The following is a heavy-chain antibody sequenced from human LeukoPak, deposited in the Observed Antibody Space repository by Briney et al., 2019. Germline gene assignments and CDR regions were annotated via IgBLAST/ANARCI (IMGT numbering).Heavy chain of an antibody. CDR3: ATDRTGDNWFDP. CDR1: GDSISSYY. V-gene: IGHV4-59*01. J-gene: IGHJ5*02. Sequence: SETLSLTCTVSGDSISSYYWSWIRQPPGKGLEWIGYVYYSGSTNCNPSLKSRVTMSVDTSKNQFSLRLSSVTAADTAVYYCATDRTGDNWFDPWGQGTLVTVSS. CDR2: VYYSGST. D-gene: IGHD3/OR15-3a*01.